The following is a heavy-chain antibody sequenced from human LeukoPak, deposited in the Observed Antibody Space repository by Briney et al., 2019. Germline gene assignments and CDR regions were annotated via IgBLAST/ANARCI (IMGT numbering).Heavy chain of an antibody. CDR3: ARVTTGGYFDY. V-gene: IGHV4-31*03. CDR2: IYYSGST. D-gene: IGHD4-11*01. J-gene: IGHJ4*02. Sequence: SQTLSLACTVSGGSISSGGYYWSWIRQHPGKGLEWIGYIYYSGSTYYNPSLKSRVTISVDTSKNQFSLKLSSVTAADTAVYYCARVTTGGYFDYWGQGTLVTVSS. CDR1: GGSISSGGYY.